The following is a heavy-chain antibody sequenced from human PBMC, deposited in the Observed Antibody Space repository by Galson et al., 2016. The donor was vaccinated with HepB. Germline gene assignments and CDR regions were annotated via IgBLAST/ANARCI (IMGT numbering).Heavy chain of an antibody. J-gene: IGHJ6*03. Sequence: RLSCAASGXTFSSYWMHWVRQAPGKGLVXXXRVNSDGSGTGYADSVKGRFTISRDNAKNMLFLQMNSLKVEDTAVYYCARSYVPGSDRKNYYMDVWGRGTTVTVSS. CDR1: GXTFSSYW. CDR3: ARSYVPGSDRKNYYMDV. V-gene: IGHV3-74*01. D-gene: IGHD3-16*01. CDR2: VNSDGSGT.